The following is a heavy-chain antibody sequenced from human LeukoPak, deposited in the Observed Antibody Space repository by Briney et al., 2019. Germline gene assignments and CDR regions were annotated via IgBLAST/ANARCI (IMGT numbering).Heavy chain of an antibody. CDR3: ASRGVVTPY. V-gene: IGHV4-34*01. Sequence: PSETLSLTRAVYGGSFSGYYWSWIRQPPGKGLEWIGTIYYSGNTYYTSSLKSRVTISVDTSKNQFSLKLSSVTAADTAVYYCASRGVVTPYWGQGTLVTVSS. CDR2: IYYSGNT. D-gene: IGHD2-21*02. CDR1: GGSFSGYY. J-gene: IGHJ4*02.